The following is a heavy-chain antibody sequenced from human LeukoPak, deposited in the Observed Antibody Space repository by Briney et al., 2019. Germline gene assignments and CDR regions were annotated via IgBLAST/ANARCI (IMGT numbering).Heavy chain of an antibody. Sequence: SETLSLTCTVSGGSISSGSYYWSWIRQPAGKGLEWIGLIYTSGSTNYNPSLKSRVTISVDTSKNQFSLKLSSVTAADTAVYYCARDGLYCSSTSCSDAFDIWGQGTMVTVSS. J-gene: IGHJ3*02. D-gene: IGHD2-2*01. CDR1: GGSISSGSYY. V-gene: IGHV4-61*02. CDR2: IYTSGST. CDR3: ARDGLYCSSTSCSDAFDI.